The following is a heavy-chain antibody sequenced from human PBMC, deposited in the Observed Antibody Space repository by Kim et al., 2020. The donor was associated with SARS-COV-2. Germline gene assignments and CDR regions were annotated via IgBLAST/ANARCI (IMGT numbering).Heavy chain of an antibody. CDR2: IYSGGST. CDR3: ASGELKGGADAFDI. CDR1: GFTVSSNY. D-gene: IGHD1-26*01. J-gene: IGHJ3*02. V-gene: IGHV3-66*01. Sequence: GGSLRLSCAASGFTVSSNYMSWVRQAPGKGLEWVSVIYSGGSTYYADSVKGRFTISRDNSKNTLYLQMNSLRAEDTAVYYCASGELKGGADAFDIWGQGTXVTVSS.